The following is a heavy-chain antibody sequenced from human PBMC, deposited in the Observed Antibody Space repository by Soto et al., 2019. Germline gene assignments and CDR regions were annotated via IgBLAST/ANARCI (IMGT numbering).Heavy chain of an antibody. CDR2: VSKSDYT. D-gene: IGHD3-10*01. CDR1: GFTFTNFG. V-gene: IGHV3-21*04. J-gene: IGHJ4*02. CDR3: AREDSIIIPAVADV. Sequence: RLSCEVSGFTFTNFGINWVRQAPGKGLEWVSSVSKSDYTYYSESVKGRFTISRDNAKNSVSLQMNNLRAEDTAVYYCAREDSIIIPAVADVWGQGTQVTVSS.